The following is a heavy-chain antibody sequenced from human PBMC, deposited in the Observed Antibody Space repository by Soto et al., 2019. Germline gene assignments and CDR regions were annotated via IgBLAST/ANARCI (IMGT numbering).Heavy chain of an antibody. J-gene: IGHJ4*02. CDR1: GGSISSSSW. D-gene: IGHD6-13*01. Sequence: PSETLSLTCAVSGGSISSSSWWSWVRQPPGKGLEWIGEIYHTGNTNYNPSLESRVTISVDKSKNQFSLKLNSVTAADTAVYYCARASRAAAGNRRYYFDYWGQGTLVTVYS. CDR3: ARASRAAAGNRRYYFDY. V-gene: IGHV4-4*02. CDR2: IYHTGNT.